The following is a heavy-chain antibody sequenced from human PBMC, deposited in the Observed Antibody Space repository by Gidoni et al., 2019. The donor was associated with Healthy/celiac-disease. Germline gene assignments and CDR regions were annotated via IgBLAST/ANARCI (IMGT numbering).Heavy chain of an antibody. CDR2: IIPIFGTA. Sequence: QVQLVQSGAEVKKPGSSVKVSCKASGGTFSSYAISWVRQAPGQGLEWMGGIIPIFGTANYAQKCQGRVTITADESTSTAYMELSSLRSEDTAVYYCARALIEYSSSRAYDSYYYYGMDVWGQGTTVTVSS. D-gene: IGHD6-6*01. CDR1: GGTFSSYA. CDR3: ARALIEYSSSRAYDSYYYYGMDV. V-gene: IGHV1-69*01. J-gene: IGHJ6*02.